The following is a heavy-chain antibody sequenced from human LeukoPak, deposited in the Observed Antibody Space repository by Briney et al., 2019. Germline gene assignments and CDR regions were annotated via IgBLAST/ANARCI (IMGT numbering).Heavy chain of an antibody. CDR2: IYSSGST. CDR1: GASVSGSNYY. D-gene: IGHD1-26*01. CDR3: AKSGGYGLIDY. Sequence: SQTLSLTCAVSGASVSGSNYYWGWIRQPPGKGLEWIGNIYSSGSTYYNASLQSRVTISIDTSKNQFSLRLNSVTAADTAMYYCAKSGGYGLIDYWGQGTRVTVSS. J-gene: IGHJ4*02. V-gene: IGHV4-39*01.